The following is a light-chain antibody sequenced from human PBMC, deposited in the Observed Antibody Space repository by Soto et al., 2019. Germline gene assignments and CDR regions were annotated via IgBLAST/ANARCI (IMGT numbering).Light chain of an antibody. CDR2: AAS. CDR1: QSVSSSH. V-gene: IGKV3-20*01. CDR3: QQSGNTPPPQYT. Sequence: EIVLTQSPGTLSLSPGERATLSCRASQSVSSSHLAWYQQKPGQAPRLLIYAASSRATGIPDRFSGSGSGTDFTLTISRLEPEDFAVYYCQQSGNTPPPQYTFGQGTKLEIK. J-gene: IGKJ2*01.